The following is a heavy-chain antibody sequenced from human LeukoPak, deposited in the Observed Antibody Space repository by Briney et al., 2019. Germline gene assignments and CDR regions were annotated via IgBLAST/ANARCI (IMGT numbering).Heavy chain of an antibody. Sequence: SVKVSCKASGGTFSSYAISWVRQAPGQGLEWMGGIIPILGIANYAQKFQGRVTITADKSTSTAYMELSSLRSEDTAVYYCARELSITMIVVVTNRGAFDIWGQGTMVTVSS. D-gene: IGHD3-22*01. CDR3: ARELSITMIVVVTNRGAFDI. CDR1: GGTFSSYA. J-gene: IGHJ3*02. CDR2: IIPILGIA. V-gene: IGHV1-69*04.